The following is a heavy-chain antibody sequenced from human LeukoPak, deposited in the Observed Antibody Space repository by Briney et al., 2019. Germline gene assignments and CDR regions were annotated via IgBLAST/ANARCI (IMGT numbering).Heavy chain of an antibody. J-gene: IGHJ4*02. CDR3: AKGSDYGDYTLDY. CDR2: ISGSGGST. Sequence: GGSLRLSCAASGFTFSSYAMSWVRQAPGKGLEWVSAISGSGGSTYYADSVKGRFTISRDNSKNTLYLQMNSLRAEDTVVYYCAKGSDYGDYTLDYWGQGTLVTVSS. CDR1: GFTFSSYA. V-gene: IGHV3-23*01. D-gene: IGHD4-17*01.